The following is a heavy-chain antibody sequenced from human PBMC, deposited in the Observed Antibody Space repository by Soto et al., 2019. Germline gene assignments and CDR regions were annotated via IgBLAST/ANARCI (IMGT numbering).Heavy chain of an antibody. Sequence: VKVSCKASGGTFSSYAISWVRQAPGQGLEWMGGIIPISGTANYAQKFQGRVTITADESTSTVYMELSSLRSEDTAVYFCARSQGSSTSLEIYYYYYYGMDVWGQGTTVTV. CDR3: ARSQGSSTSLEIYYYYYYGMDV. CDR2: IIPISGTA. J-gene: IGHJ6*02. V-gene: IGHV1-69*13. CDR1: GGTFSSYA. D-gene: IGHD2-2*01.